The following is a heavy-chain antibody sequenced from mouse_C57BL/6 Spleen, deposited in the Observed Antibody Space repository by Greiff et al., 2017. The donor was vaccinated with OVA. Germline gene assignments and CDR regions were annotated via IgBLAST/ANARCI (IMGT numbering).Heavy chain of an antibody. CDR2: IDPEDGET. V-gene: IGHV14-2*01. CDR3: ARADYYGSSPYYYAMDY. CDR1: GFNIKDYY. J-gene: IGHJ4*01. Sequence: EVKLVESGAELVKPGASVKLSCTASGFNIKDYYMHWVKQRTEQGLEWIGRIDPEDGETKYAPKFQGKATITADTSSNTAYLQLSSLTSEDTAVYYCARADYYGSSPYYYAMDYWGQGTSVTVSS. D-gene: IGHD1-1*01.